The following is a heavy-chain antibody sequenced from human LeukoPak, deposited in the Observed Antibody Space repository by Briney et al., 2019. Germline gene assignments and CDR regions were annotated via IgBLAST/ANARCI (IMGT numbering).Heavy chain of an antibody. V-gene: IGHV3-30-3*01. J-gene: IGHJ4*02. CDR2: ISYDGSNK. CDR3: ARVNTYYYDSSGYYTPYYFDY. D-gene: IGHD3-22*01. Sequence: PGGSLRLSCAASGFTFSSYAMHWVRQAPGKGLEWVAVISYDGSNKYYADSVKGRFTTSRDNSKNTLYLQMNSLRAEDTAVYYCARVNTYYYDSSGYYTPYYFDYWGQGTLVTVSS. CDR1: GFTFSSYA.